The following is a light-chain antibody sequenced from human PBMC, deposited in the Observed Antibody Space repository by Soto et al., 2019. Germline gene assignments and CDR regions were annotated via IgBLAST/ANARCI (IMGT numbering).Light chain of an antibody. V-gene: IGKV2-28*01. J-gene: IGKJ1*01. CDR3: MQALQKPSI. CDR2: LGS. CDR1: QILNRSGISY. Sequence: MVTPSHRNLSVPPEEPASMSGRASQILNRSGISYLHWYLQKPGQSPQLLIYLGSTRASGVPDRFSGSGSGTEYTLNISRVEAEDVGVYYCMQALQKPSIFAQGTKVDIK.